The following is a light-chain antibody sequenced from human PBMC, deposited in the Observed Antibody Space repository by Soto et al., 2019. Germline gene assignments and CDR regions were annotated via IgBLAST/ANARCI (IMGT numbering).Light chain of an antibody. Sequence: DIQMTQSPSTLSASVGDRVTITCRASQIISSWLAWYQQKPGKAPKLLIRDASRLESGVPSRFSGSGSGTEFTLTISSLQPDDFATYYCQHYNSYSEAFGQGTKVDIK. J-gene: IGKJ1*01. V-gene: IGKV1-5*01. CDR1: QIISSW. CDR2: DAS. CDR3: QHYNSYSEA.